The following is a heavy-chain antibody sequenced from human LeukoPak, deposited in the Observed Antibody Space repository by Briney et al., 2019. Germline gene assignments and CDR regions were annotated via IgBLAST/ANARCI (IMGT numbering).Heavy chain of an antibody. CDR2: IRYDGSNK. V-gene: IGHV3-30*02. CDR1: GVTFSDYY. J-gene: IGHJ6*03. D-gene: IGHD6-13*01. Sequence: GGSLRLSCAASGVTFSDYYMSWIRQAPGKGLEWVAFIRYDGSNKYYADSVKGRFTISRDNSKNTLYLQMNSLRAEDTAVYYCAKDHQQLVHYYYYYMDVWGKGTTVTVSS. CDR3: AKDHQQLVHYYYYYMDV.